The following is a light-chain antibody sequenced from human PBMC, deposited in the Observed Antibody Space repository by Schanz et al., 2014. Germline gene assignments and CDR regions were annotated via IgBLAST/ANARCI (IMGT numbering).Light chain of an antibody. V-gene: IGLV1-40*01. Sequence: QSVLTQPPSVSGAPGQRVSISCTGSSSNIGAGYDVQWYQQLPGTAPKVLIHGNTNRPSGVPDRFSGSKSGTSASLAITGLQSEDEADYYCAAWDDSLNGWVFGGGTKLTVL. J-gene: IGLJ3*02. CDR3: AAWDDSLNGWV. CDR2: GNT. CDR1: SSNIGAGYD.